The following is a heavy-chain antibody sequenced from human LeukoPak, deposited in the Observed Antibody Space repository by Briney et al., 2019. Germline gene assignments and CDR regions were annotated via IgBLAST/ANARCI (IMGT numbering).Heavy chain of an antibody. CDR3: ARDSLGDYDHSGYYDE. J-gene: IGHJ4*02. V-gene: IGHV3-11*01. CDR2: ICDSGRNL. Sequence: GDPLRLSCAASGFTFSVYYMSWIRQAPGKGLEWVSYICDSGRNLYYADSVKSRSTVSSDNATNPAERQMNNLRADGPTVHYCARDSLGDYDHSGYYDEWGQGTLVTVSS. D-gene: IGHD3-22*01. CDR1: GFTFSVYY.